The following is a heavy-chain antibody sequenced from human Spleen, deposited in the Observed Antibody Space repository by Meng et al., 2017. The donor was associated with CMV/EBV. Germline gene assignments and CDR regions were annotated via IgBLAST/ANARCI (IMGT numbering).Heavy chain of an antibody. CDR1: GYTFTSYY. V-gene: IGHV1-46*01. CDR2: INPSGGST. J-gene: IGHJ6*02. Sequence: ASVKVSCKASGYTFTSYYMHWVRQAPGQGLEWMGIINPSGGSTSYAQKFQGRVTMTRDTSTSTVYMELSSLRSEDTAVYYCARVRIAARPGVRAGMDVWGQGTTVTVSS. D-gene: IGHD6-6*01. CDR3: ARVRIAARPGVRAGMDV.